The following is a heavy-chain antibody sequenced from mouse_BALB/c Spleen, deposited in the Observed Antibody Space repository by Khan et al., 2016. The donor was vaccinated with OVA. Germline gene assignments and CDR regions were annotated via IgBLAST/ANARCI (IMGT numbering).Heavy chain of an antibody. J-gene: IGHJ3*01. CDR2: IHYGGNT. CDR1: GYSITSGYS. CDR3: ERAGRGFPY. V-gene: IGHV3-1*02. Sequence: EVQLQESGPDLVKPSQSLSLTCTVTGYSITSGYSWHWIRQFPGNKLEWMVYIHYGGNTTYNPSLKSRISIPRATSMTQFFLQLNSVTTEDTATYYGERAGRGFPYGGQWTLVTVAA.